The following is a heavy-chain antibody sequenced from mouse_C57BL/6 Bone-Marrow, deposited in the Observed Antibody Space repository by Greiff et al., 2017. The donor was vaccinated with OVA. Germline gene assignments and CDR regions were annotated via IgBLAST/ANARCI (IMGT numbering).Heavy chain of an antibody. V-gene: IGHV1-85*01. CDR1: GYTFTSYD. Sequence: VKLMESGPELVKPGASVKLSCKASGYTFTSYDINWVKQRPGQGLEWIGWIYPRDGSTKYNEKFKGKATLTVDTSSSTAYMELHSLTSEDSAVYFCASPSYYGRTYRYFDVWGTGTTVTVSS. D-gene: IGHD1-1*01. J-gene: IGHJ1*03. CDR3: ASPSYYGRTYRYFDV. CDR2: IYPRDGST.